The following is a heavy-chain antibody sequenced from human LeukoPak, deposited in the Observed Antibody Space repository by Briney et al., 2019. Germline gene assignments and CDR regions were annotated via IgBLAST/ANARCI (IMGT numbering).Heavy chain of an antibody. Sequence: SETLSLTCTVSGGSISSSSYYWGWIRQPPGKGLEWIGSIYYSGSTYYNPSLKSRVTISVDTSKNQFSLKLSSVTAADTAVYYCARWSITIFGVDFFDYWGQGTLVTVSS. CDR3: ARWSITIFGVDFFDY. D-gene: IGHD3-3*01. J-gene: IGHJ4*02. CDR2: IYYSGST. V-gene: IGHV4-39*01. CDR1: GGSISSSSYY.